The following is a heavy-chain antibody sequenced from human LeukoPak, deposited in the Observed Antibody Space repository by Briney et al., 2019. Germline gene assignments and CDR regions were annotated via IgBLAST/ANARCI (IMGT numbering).Heavy chain of an antibody. V-gene: IGHV3-7*03. CDR1: GFALSSHW. CDR2: VNRDGSET. CDR3: ARNNGMDV. Sequence: GGSLRLSCAASGFALSSHWMTWVRQVPGRGPEWVANVNRDGSETYYLDSVKGRFSISKDSAKNSLYLQMNSLRAEDTALYHCARNNGMDVWGQGTTVIVSS. J-gene: IGHJ6*02.